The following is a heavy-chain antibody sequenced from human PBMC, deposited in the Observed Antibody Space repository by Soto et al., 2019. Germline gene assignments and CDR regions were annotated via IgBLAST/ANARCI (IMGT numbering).Heavy chain of an antibody. CDR1: GFTFSSYW. V-gene: IGHV3-7*01. CDR3: ARDGTPPDHDYIWGSYRYTRGWYFDL. J-gene: IGHJ2*01. D-gene: IGHD3-16*02. CDR2: IKQDGSEK. Sequence: GGSLRLSCAASGFTFSSYWMSWVRQAPGKGLEWVANIKQDGSEKYYVDSVKGRFTISRDNAKNSLYLQMNSLRSEDTAVYYCARDGTPPDHDYIWGSYRYTRGWYFDLWGRGTLVTVSS.